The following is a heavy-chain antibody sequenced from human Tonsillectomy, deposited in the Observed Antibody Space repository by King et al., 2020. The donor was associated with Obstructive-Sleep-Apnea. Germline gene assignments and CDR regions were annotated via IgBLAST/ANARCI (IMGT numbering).Heavy chain of an antibody. V-gene: IGHV1-8*01. J-gene: IGHJ2*01. CDR2: MNPKSGNT. CDR3: ARAPPGAKWRTINWYFDL. Sequence: QVQLVESGAEVKKPGASVKVSCKASGCTFTSYDINWVRQATGQGLEWMGWMNPKSGNTGYAQTFQGRVTMTRDTSINTAYMELSSLSTEDTAVDYCARAPPGAKWRTINWYFDLWGRGTLVTVSS. CDR1: GCTFTSYD. D-gene: IGHD1-7*01.